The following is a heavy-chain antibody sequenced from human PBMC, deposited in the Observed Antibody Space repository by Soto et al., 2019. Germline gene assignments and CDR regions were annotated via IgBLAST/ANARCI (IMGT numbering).Heavy chain of an antibody. CDR1: GDSVSSNSAA. D-gene: IGHD6-13*01. CDR2: TYYRSKWYN. V-gene: IGHV6-1*01. Sequence: SQTLSLTCAISGDSVSSNSAAWNWIRQSPSRGLEWLGRTYYRSKWYNDYAVSVKSRITINPDTSKNQFSLQLNSVTPEDTAVYYCASGQTAGPLRYYYNGMGVWGKANRVTVSS. CDR3: ASGQTAGPLRYYYNGMGV. J-gene: IGHJ6*04.